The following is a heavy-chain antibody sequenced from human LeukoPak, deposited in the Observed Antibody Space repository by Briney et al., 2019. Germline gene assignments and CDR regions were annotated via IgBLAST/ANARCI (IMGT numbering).Heavy chain of an antibody. CDR2: INTNGGNT. Sequence: GGSLRLPCAASGHTLSSYSMNWVRQAPGKGREYVSAINTNGGNTFYADSVKGRFTISRDNSTNTLYLQMSSLRTEDPAVYYCKASPTSGIAYWGQGTLVTVSS. CDR1: GHTLSSYS. V-gene: IGHV3-64D*09. CDR3: KASPTSGIAY. J-gene: IGHJ4*02. D-gene: IGHD2-21*01.